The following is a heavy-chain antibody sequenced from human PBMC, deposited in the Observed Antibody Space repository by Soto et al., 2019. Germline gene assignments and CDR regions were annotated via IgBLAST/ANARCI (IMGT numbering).Heavy chain of an antibody. V-gene: IGHV1-46*01. CDR3: ARLPGEATVTRPSDY. Sequence: GASVKVSCKASGYTFTSYYMHWVRQAPGQGLEWMGIINPSGGSTSYAQKFQGRVTMTRDTSTSTVYMELSSLRSEDTAVYYCARLPGEATVTRPSDYWGQGTLVTSPQ. D-gene: IGHD4-17*01. CDR1: GYTFTSYY. CDR2: INPSGGST. J-gene: IGHJ4*02.